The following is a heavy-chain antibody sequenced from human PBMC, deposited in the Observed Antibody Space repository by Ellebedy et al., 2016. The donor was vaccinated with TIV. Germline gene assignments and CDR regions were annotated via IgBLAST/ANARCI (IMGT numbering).Heavy chain of an antibody. CDR3: VKSSGDYGSTWGSNY. CDR1: GFTFSNYA. CDR2: ISGSGGNT. Sequence: GESLKISCAASGFTFSNYAMSWVRQAPGKGLEWVARISGSGGNTYYADSVGGRFTISRDNSRTTLYLQINSLRAEDTAVYYCVKSSGDYGSTWGSNYWGQGTLVTVSS. J-gene: IGHJ4*02. V-gene: IGHV3-23*01. D-gene: IGHD6-13*01.